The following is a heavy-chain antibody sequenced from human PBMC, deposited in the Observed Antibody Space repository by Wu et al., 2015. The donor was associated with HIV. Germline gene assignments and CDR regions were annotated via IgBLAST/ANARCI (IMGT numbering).Heavy chain of an antibody. V-gene: IGHV1-69*12. CDR3: ATSTIVHITAGRVGFRRADWYFNV. D-gene: IGHD5/OR15-5a*01. Sequence: QVQVVQSGGEMKKPGSSVRVSCKASGGDFKKNAISWVRQAPGQGLEWVGGVVPISGSTHSAQRFKDKVTIRADESKTVVFLEMSGLTTEDTAVYYCATSTIVHITAGRVGFRRADWYFNVWGPWRPSVTVSS. CDR1: GGDFKKNA. CDR2: VVPISGST. J-gene: IGHJ2*01.